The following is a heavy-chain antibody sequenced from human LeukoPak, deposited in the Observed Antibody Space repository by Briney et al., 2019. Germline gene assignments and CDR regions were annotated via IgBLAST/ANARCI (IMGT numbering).Heavy chain of an antibody. CDR3: AKDHSSGWPDCFDY. J-gene: IGHJ4*02. CDR2: ISGSGGST. Sequence: GESLRLSCAASGFAFSSYAMNWVRQAPGKGLQWVSAISGSGGSTFYADSVKGRFTISRDNSKNTLYLQMNSLRAEDTAVYYCAKDHSSGWPDCFDYWGQGALVTVSS. D-gene: IGHD6-19*01. V-gene: IGHV3-23*01. CDR1: GFAFSSYA.